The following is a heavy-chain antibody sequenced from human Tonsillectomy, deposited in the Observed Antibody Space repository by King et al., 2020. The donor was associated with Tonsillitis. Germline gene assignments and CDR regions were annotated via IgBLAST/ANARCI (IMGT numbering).Heavy chain of an antibody. J-gene: IGHJ3*02. V-gene: IGHV3-7*01. CDR3: VRDLDYYNGDTGYDVFDT. CDR2: IKHDESLK. CDR1: GFTFRNYW. D-gene: IGHD3-22*01. Sequence: VQLVESGGGLVQPGGSLRLSCAASGFTFRNYWMVWVRQAPGKGLEWVANIKHDESLKYYMDSVKGRFTISRDNVKDSLFLQMNSLRAEDTAIYYCVRDLDYYNGDTGYDVFDTWGQGTMVTVSS.